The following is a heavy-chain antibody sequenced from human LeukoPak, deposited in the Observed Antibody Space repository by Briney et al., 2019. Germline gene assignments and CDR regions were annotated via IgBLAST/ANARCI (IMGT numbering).Heavy chain of an antibody. CDR1: GYTFTGYY. CDR2: INPKSGGT. D-gene: IGHD3-16*02. CDR3: ASAAPDYVWGGYRRRTGRFDY. V-gene: IGHV1-2*02. Sequence: GASVKVSCKASGYTFTGYYMHWVRQAPGQGLEWMGWINPKSGGTNYAQKFQGRVTMTRDTSISTAYMDMSSLRSEDTAVYYCASAAPDYVWGGYRRRTGRFDYWGQGTLVTVSS. J-gene: IGHJ4*02.